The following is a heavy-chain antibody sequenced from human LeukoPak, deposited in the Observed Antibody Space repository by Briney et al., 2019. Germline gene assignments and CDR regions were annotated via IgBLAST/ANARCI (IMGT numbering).Heavy chain of an antibody. D-gene: IGHD6-13*01. CDR3: ATLGGGSSWSTGEFPGSYYFDY. CDR1: GFTFSSYG. CDR2: IRYDGSNK. Sequence: GGSLRLSCAASGFTFSSYGMHWVRQAPGKGLEWVAFIRYDGSNKYYADSVKGRFTISRDNSKNTLYLQMNSLRAEDTAVYYCATLGGGSSWSTGEFPGSYYFDYWGQGTLVTVSS. V-gene: IGHV3-30*02. J-gene: IGHJ4*02.